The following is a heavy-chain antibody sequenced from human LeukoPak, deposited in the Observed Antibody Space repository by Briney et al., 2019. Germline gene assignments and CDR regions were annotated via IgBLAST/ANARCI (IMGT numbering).Heavy chain of an antibody. J-gene: IGHJ1*01. Sequence: GESLKISCKGSGFTFTNYWIGWVRPMPGKGLEWMGIIYPGDSHTRYGPSFQGQVTISADKSINTAYLQWGGLRASDTAMYFCASGYGDYISEYFKFWGQGTLVTVSS. D-gene: IGHD4-17*01. CDR1: GFTFTNYW. CDR2: IYPGDSHT. V-gene: IGHV5-51*01. CDR3: ASGYGDYISEYFKF.